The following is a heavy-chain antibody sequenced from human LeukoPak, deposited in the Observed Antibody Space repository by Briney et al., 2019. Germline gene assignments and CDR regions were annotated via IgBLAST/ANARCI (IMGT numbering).Heavy chain of an antibody. J-gene: IGHJ3*02. CDR1: GGSISSSSYY. CDR3: ARADSGWPTFNAFDI. Sequence: RSSETLSLTCTVSGGSISSSSYYWGWIRQPPGKGLEWIGSIYYSGSTYYNPSLKSRVTISVDTSKNQFSLKLSSVTAADTAVYYCARADSGWPTFNAFDIWGQGTMVTVSS. CDR2: IYYSGST. V-gene: IGHV4-39*01. D-gene: IGHD6-19*01.